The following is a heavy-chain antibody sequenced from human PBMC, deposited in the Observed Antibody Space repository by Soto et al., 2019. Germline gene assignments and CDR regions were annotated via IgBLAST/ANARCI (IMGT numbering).Heavy chain of an antibody. J-gene: IGHJ4*02. Sequence: QVHLQESGPGLVHPSGTMSLTCAVSGGSISGANFWSWVRQPPGKGLEWIGEIHLSGKTGYNPSLQSRVTISMDQSQTQMSLTLTSVTAGDTVVYYWARELFDGWSPAGYCCQGTRVTVPS. CDR2: IHLSGKT. CDR3: ARELFDGWSPAGY. D-gene: IGHD3-9*01. V-gene: IGHV4-4*02. CDR1: GGSISGANF.